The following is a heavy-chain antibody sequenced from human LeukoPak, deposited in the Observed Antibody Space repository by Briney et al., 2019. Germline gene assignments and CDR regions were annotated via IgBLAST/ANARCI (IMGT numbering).Heavy chain of an antibody. Sequence: HTGGSLRLSCAASGFTFSSYAMSWVRQAPGKGLEWVSAISGSGGSTYYADSVKGRFTITRDNSKNTLYLQMNSLRAEDTAVYYCARHIAVAGTDAFDIWGQGTMVTVSS. V-gene: IGHV3-23*01. D-gene: IGHD6-19*01. J-gene: IGHJ3*02. CDR1: GFTFSSYA. CDR3: ARHIAVAGTDAFDI. CDR2: ISGSGGST.